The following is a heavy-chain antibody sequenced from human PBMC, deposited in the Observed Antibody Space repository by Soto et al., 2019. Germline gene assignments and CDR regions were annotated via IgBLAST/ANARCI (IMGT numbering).Heavy chain of an antibody. CDR3: ARLHLNAFQGLWFGEPHYYGMDV. Sequence: SETLSLTCTVSGGSISSSSYYWGWIRQPPGKGLEWIGSIYYSGSTYYNPSLKSRVTISVDTSKNQFSLKLSSVTAADTAVYYCARLHLNAFQGLWFGEPHYYGMDVWGQGTTVTVSS. D-gene: IGHD3-10*01. V-gene: IGHV4-39*01. CDR1: GGSISSSSYY. J-gene: IGHJ6*02. CDR2: IYYSGST.